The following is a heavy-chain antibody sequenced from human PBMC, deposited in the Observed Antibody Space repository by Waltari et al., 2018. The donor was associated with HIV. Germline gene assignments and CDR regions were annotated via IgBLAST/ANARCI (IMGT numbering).Heavy chain of an antibody. CDR2: IKPDGSEK. Sequence: DVQLVESGGNWVRPGGFLRLSCAASGFSFRNYWMAWVRQAPGKGLEWVANIKPDGSEKNYVDSVRGRFTISRDNSENALYLLMDSLRVEDTAMYYCGSLCNCDATGYRAVESWGHGTLLTVSS. J-gene: IGHJ5*01. V-gene: IGHV3-7*03. D-gene: IGHD3-9*01. CDR1: GFSFRNYW. CDR3: GSLCNCDATGYRAVES.